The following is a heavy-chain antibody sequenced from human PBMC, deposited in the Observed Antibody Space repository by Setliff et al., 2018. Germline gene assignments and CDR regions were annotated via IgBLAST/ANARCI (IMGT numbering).Heavy chain of an antibody. Sequence: SETLSLTCTVSGGSISSSSYYWGWIRQPPGKGLAWIGSIYYSGSPYYNPSLKSRVTISVDTSKNQFSLKLSSVTAADTAVYYCARAKGYCSSTSCRIYYFDYWGQGTLVTVSS. J-gene: IGHJ4*02. CDR1: GGSISSSSYY. CDR3: ARAKGYCSSTSCRIYYFDY. V-gene: IGHV4-39*07. D-gene: IGHD2-2*01. CDR2: IYYSGSP.